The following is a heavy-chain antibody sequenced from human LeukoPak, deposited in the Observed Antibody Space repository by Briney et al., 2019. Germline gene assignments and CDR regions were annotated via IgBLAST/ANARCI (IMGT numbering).Heavy chain of an antibody. Sequence: GGSLRLSCVASGFPFSNYAMSWVRQAPGKGLECVSVISGDAGTTYYADSVKGRFTISRDNSKNSLFLQMNSLRAEDTAVYYCATQASGSDNWWYYLDYWGQGNLVTVSS. CDR2: ISGDAGTT. V-gene: IGHV3-23*01. CDR3: ATQASGSDNWWYYLDY. D-gene: IGHD2-8*02. CDR1: GFPFSNYA. J-gene: IGHJ4*02.